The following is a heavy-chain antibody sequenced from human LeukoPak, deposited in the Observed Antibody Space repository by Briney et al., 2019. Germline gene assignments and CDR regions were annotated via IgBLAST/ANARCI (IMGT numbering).Heavy chain of an antibody. D-gene: IGHD1-14*01. CDR2: INQGGSDK. CDR3: TRDRSRAEDD. Sequence: GGSLRLSCAPSGLTFSGHWMSWARQAPGEGLEWVANINQGGSDKYYVDSVKGRFTISRDNANNLLYLQMNSLRGEDTAVYYCTRDRSRAEDDWGQGTLVTVSS. V-gene: IGHV3-7*01. J-gene: IGHJ4*02. CDR1: GLTFSGHW.